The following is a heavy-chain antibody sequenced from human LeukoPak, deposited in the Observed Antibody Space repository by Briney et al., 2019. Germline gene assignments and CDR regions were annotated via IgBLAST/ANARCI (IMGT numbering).Heavy chain of an antibody. D-gene: IGHD3-22*01. CDR3: ARSPSGYRFDS. CDR1: GGYVNRGTFF. J-gene: IGHJ4*02. V-gene: IGHV4-61*01. Sequence: SETLSLTCAVSGGYVNRGTFFWAWIRKPPGKGLEWIGYISNSGSTNYHPSLKSRVTISSDTSKTQFTLKLTSVTAADTAVYYCARSPSGYRFDSWGQGTLVTVSS. CDR2: ISNSGST.